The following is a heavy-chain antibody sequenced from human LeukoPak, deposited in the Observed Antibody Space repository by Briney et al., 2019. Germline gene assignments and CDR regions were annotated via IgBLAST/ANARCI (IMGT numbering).Heavy chain of an antibody. J-gene: IGHJ6*02. CDR3: ARNTMVRGVITGPRYYYYYGMDV. CDR1: GFTFSSYA. CDR2: ISYDGSNK. Sequence: GGSLRLSCAASGFTFSSYAMHWVRQAPGKGLEWVAVISYDGSNKYYADSVKGRFTISRDNPKNTLYLQMNSLRAEDTAVYYCARNTMVRGVITGPRYYYYYGMDVWGQGTTVTVSS. V-gene: IGHV3-30*04. D-gene: IGHD3-10*01.